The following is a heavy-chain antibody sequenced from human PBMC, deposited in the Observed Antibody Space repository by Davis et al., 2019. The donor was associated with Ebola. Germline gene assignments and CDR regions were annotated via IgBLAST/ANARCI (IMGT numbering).Heavy chain of an antibody. Sequence: SETLSLTCAVSGGSISSSNWWSWVRQPPGKGLEWIGSIYYSGSTNYNPSLKSRVTISVDKSKNQFSLKLSSVTAADTAVYYCARDLVGRVFDYWGQGTLVTVSS. J-gene: IGHJ4*02. CDR2: IYYSGST. CDR1: GGSISSSNW. D-gene: IGHD1-26*01. V-gene: IGHV4-4*02. CDR3: ARDLVGRVFDY.